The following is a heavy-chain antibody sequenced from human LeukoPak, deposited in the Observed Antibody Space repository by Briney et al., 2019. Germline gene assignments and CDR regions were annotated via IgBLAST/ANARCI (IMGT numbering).Heavy chain of an antibody. CDR3: AAGGAYCSGGSCYSASFDY. Sequence: ASVKVSCKVSGYTLTELSMHWVRQAPGKGLEWMGGFDPEDGETIYAQKFQGRVTITADKSTSTAYMELSSLRSEDTAVYYCAAGGAYCSGGSCYSASFDYWGQGTLVTVSS. V-gene: IGHV1-24*01. CDR1: GYTLTELS. D-gene: IGHD2-15*01. J-gene: IGHJ4*02. CDR2: FDPEDGET.